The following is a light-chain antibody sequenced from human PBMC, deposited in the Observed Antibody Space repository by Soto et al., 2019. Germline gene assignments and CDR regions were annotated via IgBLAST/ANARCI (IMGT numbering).Light chain of an antibody. V-gene: IGKV3-20*01. CDR3: QQYGSIPWT. Sequence: EIVLTQSPGTLSLSPGERYTLSCMATESVVSNYLAWYQLKPGQAPRLLIYDASSRATGIPDRFSGSGSGTDFTLTISSLEPEDFAVYYCQQYGSIPWTSGQGTKVEIK. J-gene: IGKJ1*01. CDR2: DAS. CDR1: ESVVSNY.